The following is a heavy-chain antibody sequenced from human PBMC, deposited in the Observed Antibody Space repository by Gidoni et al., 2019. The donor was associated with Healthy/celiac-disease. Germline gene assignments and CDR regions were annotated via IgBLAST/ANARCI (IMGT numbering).Heavy chain of an antibody. CDR1: GGSISSSSYY. Sequence: QLQLQESGPGLVKPSETLSLTCTVYGGSISSSSYYWGWIRQPPGKGLEWFGSIYYSGSTYYNPSLKSRVTISVDTSKNQFSLKLSSVTAADTAVYYCASASQRWLQLVHWGQGTLVTVSS. D-gene: IGHD5-12*01. V-gene: IGHV4-39*07. J-gene: IGHJ4*02. CDR2: IYYSGST. CDR3: ASASQRWLQLVH.